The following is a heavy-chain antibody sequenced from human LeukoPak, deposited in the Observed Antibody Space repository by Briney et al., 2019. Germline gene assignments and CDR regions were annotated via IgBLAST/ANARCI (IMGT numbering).Heavy chain of an antibody. Sequence: PGGSLRLSCAASGFTFSSYAMSWVRQAPGKGLEWVSAISGSGGSTYYADSVKGRFTISRDNSKNTLYLQMNSLRAEDTAVYYCAKAGQLAYYYYGMDVWGQGTTVTVSS. CDR1: GFTFSSYA. V-gene: IGHV3-23*01. D-gene: IGHD6-13*01. CDR3: AKAGQLAYYYYGMDV. CDR2: ISGSGGST. J-gene: IGHJ6*02.